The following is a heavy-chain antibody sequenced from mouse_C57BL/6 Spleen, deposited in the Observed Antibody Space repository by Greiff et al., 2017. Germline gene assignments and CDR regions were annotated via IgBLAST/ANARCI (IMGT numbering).Heavy chain of an antibody. V-gene: IGHV5-17*01. CDR2: ISSGSSTI. CDR1: GFTFSDYG. CDR3: ATDGYYTFAMDY. J-gene: IGHJ4*01. Sequence: DVMLVESGGGLVKPGGSLKLSCAASGFTFSDYGMHWVRQAPEKGLEWVAYISSGSSTIYYADTVQGRFTISRDNAKNTLFLQMTSLRSEDTAMYYCATDGYYTFAMDYWGQGTSVTVSS. D-gene: IGHD2-3*01.